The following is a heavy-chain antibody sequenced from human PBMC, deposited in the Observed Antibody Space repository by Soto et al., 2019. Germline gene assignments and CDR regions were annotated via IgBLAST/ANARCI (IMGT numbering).Heavy chain of an antibody. D-gene: IGHD3-10*01. CDR3: SKARTYYYGSRRYREYYYCMDV. CDR1: GFTFSSYA. J-gene: IGHJ6*02. Sequence: GGSLRLSCAASGFTFSSYAMSWVRQAPGKGLEWVSAISGSGGSTYYADSVKGRFTISRDNSKNTLYLQMNSLRAEDTAVYYCSKARTYYYGSRRYREYYYCMDVWGQGTTVTVSS. V-gene: IGHV3-23*01. CDR2: ISGSGGST.